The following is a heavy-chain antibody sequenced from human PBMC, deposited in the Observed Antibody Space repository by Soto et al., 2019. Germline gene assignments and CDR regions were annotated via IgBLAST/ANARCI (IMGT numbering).Heavy chain of an antibody. CDR3: ASTWDYGGSAGTNWFDP. J-gene: IGHJ5*02. Sequence: QLQLQQSGSGLVKPSETLSLTCTVSGDSIGSGAYSWSWIRLPPGKRLEWIGYIYHRGTSHYNPSLKSRVTRSVDRSRNQFTLNLRSVTAADTAVYYCASTWDYGGSAGTNWFDPWGQGTLVTVSS. CDR1: GDSIGSGAYS. D-gene: IGHD2-15*01. CDR2: IYHRGTS. V-gene: IGHV4-30-2*01.